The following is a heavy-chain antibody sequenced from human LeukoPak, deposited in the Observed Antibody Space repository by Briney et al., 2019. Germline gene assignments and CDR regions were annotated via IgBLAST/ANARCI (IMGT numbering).Heavy chain of an antibody. Sequence: SETLSLTCTVSGGSINNYYWTWIRQPPGKGLEWIGYIYYSGSTNYNPSLKSRVTISVDSSKNQFSLKLSSVTAADTAVYYCARALSYCSGGSCERWFDPWGQGTLVTVSS. D-gene: IGHD2-15*01. J-gene: IGHJ5*02. CDR1: GGSINNYY. CDR3: ARALSYCSGGSCERWFDP. V-gene: IGHV4-59*12. CDR2: IYYSGST.